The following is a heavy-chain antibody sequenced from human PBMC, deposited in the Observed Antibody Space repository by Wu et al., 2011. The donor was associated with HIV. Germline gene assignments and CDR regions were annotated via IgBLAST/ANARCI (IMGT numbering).Heavy chain of an antibody. J-gene: IGHJ5*02. Sequence: QVQLVQSGAEVRKPGASVEVSCKASGYTFTAYYIHWVRQAPGQGLEWMGWINPGTGGTGYAQGFQGRVTMTTDTSISTAYMELSRLRSDDTAVYYCARESPYVAWGQGILVTVSS. CDR3: ARESPYVA. V-gene: IGHV1-2*02. D-gene: IGHD2-8*01. CDR1: GYTFTAYY. CDR2: INPGTGGT.